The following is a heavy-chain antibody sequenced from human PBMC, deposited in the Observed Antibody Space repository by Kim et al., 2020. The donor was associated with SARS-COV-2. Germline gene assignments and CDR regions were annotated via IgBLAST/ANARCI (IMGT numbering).Heavy chain of an antibody. CDR1: GFTFSSYA. CDR3: AKKVGGYYDSSGYRYFDY. Sequence: GGSLRLSCAASGFTFSSYAMSWVRQAPGKGLEWVSAISGSGGSTYYADSVKGRFTISRDNSKNTLYLQMNSLRAEDTAVHYCAKKVGGYYDSSGYRYFDYWGQGTLVTVSS. V-gene: IGHV3-23*01. D-gene: IGHD3-22*01. J-gene: IGHJ4*02. CDR2: ISGSGGST.